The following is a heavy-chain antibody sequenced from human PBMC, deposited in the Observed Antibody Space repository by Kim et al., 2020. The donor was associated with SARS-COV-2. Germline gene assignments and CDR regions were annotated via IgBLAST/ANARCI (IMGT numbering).Heavy chain of an antibody. Sequence: SETLSLTCTVSGGSVSSGSYYWSWIRQPPGKGLEWIGYIYYSGSTNYNPSLKSRVTISVDTSKNQFSLKLSSVTAADTAVYYCARDGMTDGMDVWGQGTTVTVSS. J-gene: IGHJ6*02. CDR2: IYYSGST. CDR1: GGSVSSGSYY. CDR3: ARDGMTDGMDV. D-gene: IGHD1-26*01. V-gene: IGHV4-61*01.